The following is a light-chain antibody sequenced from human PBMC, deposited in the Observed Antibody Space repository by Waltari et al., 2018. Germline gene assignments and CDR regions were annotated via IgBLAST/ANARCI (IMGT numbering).Light chain of an antibody. V-gene: IGKV2D-29*01. Sequence: DILLTQSPLSLSVTPGQPASISCKSSQNLLHSDGRTYLYWYLQKPGQPPQLLIHEVSNRSSGAPDRFSGSESGTDFTLKISRGETEDVGLYYCRQSIQLPGTFGQGTKVEMK. CDR3: RQSIQLPGT. CDR1: QNLLHSDGRTY. J-gene: IGKJ1*01. CDR2: EVS.